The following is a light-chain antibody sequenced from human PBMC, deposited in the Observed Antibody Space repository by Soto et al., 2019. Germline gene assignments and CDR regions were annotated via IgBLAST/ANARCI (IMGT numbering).Light chain of an antibody. CDR1: QTVSHW. CDR3: QQYNSYWT. V-gene: IGKV1-5*01. Sequence: DIHLTQSPSTLSASVGDRVTITCRASQTVSHWLAWYQQKPGKAPKLLIYDASSLESGVPSRFSGSGSGTEFTLTISSLQPDDFATYYCQQYNSYWTFGQGTKVDI. CDR2: DAS. J-gene: IGKJ1*01.